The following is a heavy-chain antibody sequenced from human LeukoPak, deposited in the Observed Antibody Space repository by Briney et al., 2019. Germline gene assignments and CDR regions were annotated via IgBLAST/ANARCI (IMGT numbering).Heavy chain of an antibody. V-gene: IGHV3-21*01. CDR3: ARDLYSGRYYFDAFDI. Sequence: GGSLRLSCAASGFTFSSYSMNWVRQAPVKGLEWVSSISSSSSYIYYADSVKGRFTISRDNAKNSLYLQMNSLRAEDTAVYYCARDLYSGRYYFDAFDIWGQGTMVTVSS. CDR1: GFTFSSYS. J-gene: IGHJ3*02. D-gene: IGHD1-26*01. CDR2: ISSSSSYI.